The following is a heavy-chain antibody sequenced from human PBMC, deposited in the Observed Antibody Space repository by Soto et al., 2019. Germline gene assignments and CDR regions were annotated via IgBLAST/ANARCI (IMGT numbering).Heavy chain of an antibody. CDR3: ARGTRGSGYDPPDY. CDR2: INSDGSST. Sequence: GGSLRLSCAASGFTFSSYWMHWVRQAPGKGLVWVSRINSDGSSTSYADSVKGRFTISRDNAKNTLYLQMNSLRAEDTAVYYCARGTRGSGYDPPDYWGQGTLVTVSS. V-gene: IGHV3-74*01. J-gene: IGHJ4*02. D-gene: IGHD5-12*01. CDR1: GFTFSSYW.